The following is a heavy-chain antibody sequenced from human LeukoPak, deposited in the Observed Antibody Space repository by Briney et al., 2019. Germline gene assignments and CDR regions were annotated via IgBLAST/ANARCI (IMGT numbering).Heavy chain of an antibody. Sequence: SQTLSLTCTVSGGSISSGGYYWSWIRQHPGKGLEWIGYIYYSGSTYYNPSLKSRVTISVDTSKNQFSLELSSVTAAVTAVYYCARDGTKLLGYGMDVWGRGTTVTVSS. D-gene: IGHD3-16*01. V-gene: IGHV4-31*03. CDR3: ARDGTKLLGYGMDV. CDR2: IYYSGST. CDR1: GGSISSGGYY. J-gene: IGHJ6*02.